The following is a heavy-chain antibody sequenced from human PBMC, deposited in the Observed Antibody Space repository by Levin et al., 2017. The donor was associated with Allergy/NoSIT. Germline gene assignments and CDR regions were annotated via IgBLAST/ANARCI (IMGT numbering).Heavy chain of an antibody. V-gene: IGHV3-21*01. CDR2: ISTSSTYI. Sequence: GGSLRLSCAASGFTFSRYSMNWVRQAPGKGLEWVSSISTSSTYIYYGDSVKGRFTISRDNAKNSLYLQMNSLRVEDTAVYYCARQYCGGDCSDYYYYMDVWGNGTTVTVSS. CDR3: ARQYCGGDCSDYYYYMDV. J-gene: IGHJ6*03. D-gene: IGHD2-21*01. CDR1: GFTFSRYS.